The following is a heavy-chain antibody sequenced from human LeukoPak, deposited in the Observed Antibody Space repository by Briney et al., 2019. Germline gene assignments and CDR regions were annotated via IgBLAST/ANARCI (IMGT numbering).Heavy chain of an antibody. J-gene: IGHJ3*02. CDR3: AKDRELGLRITMIPGDDAFDI. Sequence: PGGSLRLSCAASGFTFSSYAMSWVRQAPGKGLEWVSAISGSGGSTYYADSVKGRFTISRDNSKNTLYLQMNSLRAEDTAVYYCAKDRELGLRITMIPGDDAFDIWGQGTMVTVSS. V-gene: IGHV3-23*01. D-gene: IGHD3-22*01. CDR1: GFTFSSYA. CDR2: ISGSGGST.